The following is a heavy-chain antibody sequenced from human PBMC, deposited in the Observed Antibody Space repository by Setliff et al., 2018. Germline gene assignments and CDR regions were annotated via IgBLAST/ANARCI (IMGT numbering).Heavy chain of an antibody. CDR1: GFIFSSYD. D-gene: IGHD7-27*01. CDR2: ITSDGSEG. CDR3: AKDLPNWGLDY. J-gene: IGHJ4*02. V-gene: IGHV3-30*02. Sequence: HPGGSLRLSCAASGFIFSSYDMHWVRQAPGKGLEWLTFITSDGSEGYYADSVKGRFTISRDNSRNTLYFQMNSLRPEDTAVYYCAKDLPNWGLDYWGQGTLVTVSS.